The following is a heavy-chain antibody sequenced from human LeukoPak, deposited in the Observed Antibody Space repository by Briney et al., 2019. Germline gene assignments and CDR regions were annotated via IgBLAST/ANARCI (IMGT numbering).Heavy chain of an antibody. V-gene: IGHV4-59*01. D-gene: IGHD2-15*01. CDR1: GGSISSYY. CDR3: ASTHCSGGSCYPFDY. CDR2: IYYSGST. Sequence: SETLSLTCTVSGGSISSYYWSWIRQPPGKGLEWIGYIYYSGSTNYNPSLKSRVTISVDTSKNQFSLKLSSVTAADTAVYYCASTHCSGGSCYPFDYWSQGTLVTVSS. J-gene: IGHJ4*02.